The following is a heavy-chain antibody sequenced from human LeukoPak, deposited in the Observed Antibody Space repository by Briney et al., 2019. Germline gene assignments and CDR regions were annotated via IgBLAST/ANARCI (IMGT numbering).Heavy chain of an antibody. V-gene: IGHV4-39*01. D-gene: IGHD4-17*01. J-gene: IGHJ5*02. CDR3: ARTPKRYGDYVAEPFS. CDR1: GGPIRSSSYY. Sequence: PSETLSLTCTVSGGPIRSSSYYGVGIRHPPEKGVVGIGSIYYSGSTYYNPSLKSRVTISVDTSKNQFSLKLSSVTAADTAVYYCARTPKRYGDYVAEPFSWGQGTLVTVSS. CDR2: IYYSGST.